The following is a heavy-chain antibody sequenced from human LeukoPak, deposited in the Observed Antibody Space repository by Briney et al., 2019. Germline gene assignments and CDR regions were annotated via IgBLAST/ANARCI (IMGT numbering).Heavy chain of an antibody. J-gene: IGHJ3*02. CDR2: IYYSGST. V-gene: IGHV4-31*03. CDR3: ARGRYNWNDGFDAFDI. Sequence: PSETLSLTCTVSGGSISSGGYYWSWIRQHPGKGLEWIGYIYYSGSTYYNPSLKSRVTISVDTSKNQFSLKLSSVTAADTAAYYCARGRYNWNDGFDAFDIWGQGTMVTVSS. CDR1: GGSISSGGYY. D-gene: IGHD1-20*01.